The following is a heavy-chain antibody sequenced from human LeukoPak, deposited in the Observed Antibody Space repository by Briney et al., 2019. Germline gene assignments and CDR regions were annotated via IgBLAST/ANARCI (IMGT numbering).Heavy chain of an antibody. V-gene: IGHV3-7*01. CDR3: AGGSGWVTDS. Sequence: GGSLRLSCEGSGFTFSNYWMTWVRQAPGKGLEWVANIKQDGSEKYYVDSVKGRFTISRDNAKNSLYLQMNSLRAEDTAVYFCAGGSGWVTDSWGQGTLVTVSA. D-gene: IGHD6-19*01. CDR2: IKQDGSEK. CDR1: GFTFSNYW. J-gene: IGHJ4*02.